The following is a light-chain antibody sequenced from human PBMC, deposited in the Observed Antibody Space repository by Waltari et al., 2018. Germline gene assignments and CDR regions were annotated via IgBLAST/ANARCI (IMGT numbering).Light chain of an antibody. CDR3: HQRSNWPIT. V-gene: IGKV3-11*01. Sequence: EIVLTQSPATLSLSPGERATLSCRASQSVSSYLVWYQQKPGQTPRLLIYGASNRATGIPARFIGSGSGTDFTLTISSLESEDFAVYYCHQRSNWPITFGQGTRLRLN. CDR2: GAS. J-gene: IGKJ5*01. CDR1: QSVSSY.